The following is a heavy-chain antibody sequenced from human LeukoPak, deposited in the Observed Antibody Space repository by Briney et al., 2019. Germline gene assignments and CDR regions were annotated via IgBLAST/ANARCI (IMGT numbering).Heavy chain of an antibody. D-gene: IGHD6-13*01. J-gene: IGHJ3*02. Sequence: SETLSLTCTVSGGSISGSSYYWGWIRQPPGKGLEWIGSIYYSGSTYYNPSLKSRVTISVDTSKNQFSLKLSSVTAANTAVYYCARAVGSSWTSGSDAFDIWGQGTMVTVSS. CDR1: GGSISGSSYY. CDR2: IYYSGST. V-gene: IGHV4-39*07. CDR3: ARAVGSSWTSGSDAFDI.